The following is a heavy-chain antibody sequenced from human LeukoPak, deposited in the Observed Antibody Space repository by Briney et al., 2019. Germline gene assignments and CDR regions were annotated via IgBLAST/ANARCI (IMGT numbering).Heavy chain of an antibody. CDR1: GGSISSYY. D-gene: IGHD3-10*01. CDR3: ARRRWGYGSGSYDY. Sequence: PSETLSLTCTVSGGSISSYYWTWIRQPPGKGLEWIGEINHSGSTTNYNPSLKNRVTISVDMSKNQFSLRLISVTGADAAVYYCARRRWGYGSGSYDYWGQGTLVTVSS. CDR2: INHSGSTT. J-gene: IGHJ4*02. V-gene: IGHV4-34*01.